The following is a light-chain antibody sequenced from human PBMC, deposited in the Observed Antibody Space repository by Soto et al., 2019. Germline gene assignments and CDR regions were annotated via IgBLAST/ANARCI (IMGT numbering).Light chain of an antibody. CDR1: NIGGKS. J-gene: IGLJ3*02. CDR3: QVWDSTSDLPGV. Sequence: SSELTQPPSVSVAPGQTASITCGGNNIGGKSVHWYQQIPGQAPVVVVYDDSDRPSGIPERFSGSNSGNTATLTISRVEAGDEADYYCQVWDSTSDLPGVFGGGTKLTVL. V-gene: IGLV3-21*02. CDR2: DDS.